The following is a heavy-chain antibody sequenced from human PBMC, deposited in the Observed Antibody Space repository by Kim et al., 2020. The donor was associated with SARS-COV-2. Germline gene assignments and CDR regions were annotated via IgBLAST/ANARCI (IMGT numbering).Heavy chain of an antibody. J-gene: IGHJ4*02. CDR3: ASYDSGGPNDY. V-gene: IGHV3-21*01. Sequence: IYDADYVKGRLTISRDNAKNSLYLQMSSRRAEDTAVYYCASYDSGGPNDYWGQGTLVTVSS. D-gene: IGHD3-22*01. CDR2: I.